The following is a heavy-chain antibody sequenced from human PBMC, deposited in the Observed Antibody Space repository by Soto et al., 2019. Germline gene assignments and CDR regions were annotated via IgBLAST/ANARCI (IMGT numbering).Heavy chain of an antibody. CDR2: IYDTGSA. V-gene: IGHV4-4*07. J-gene: IGHJ5*02. D-gene: IGHD5-12*01. CDR3: ARVQRYSGSYRWFDP. Sequence: SETLSLTCTVSGGSIRDYYWSWIRQSAGKGLEWIGRIYDTGSANYNPSLKSRVTMTVDTSQNQFSLKLSPVTAADTAVYYCARVQRYSGSYRWFDPWGQGTLVIVSS. CDR1: GGSIRDYY.